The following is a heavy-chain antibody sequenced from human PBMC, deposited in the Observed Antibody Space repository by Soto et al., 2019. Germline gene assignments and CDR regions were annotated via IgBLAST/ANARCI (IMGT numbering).Heavy chain of an antibody. Sequence: SETLSLTCAVSGGSISGSYYYWGWLRQSPGRGPEWIGSVFYTGFTSYNPSLESRGSVSVDTSKNQFSLKVSAVTAADTAVYYCASSQKGYNWNYFDHWGQGALVTVSS. CDR1: GGSISGSYYY. V-gene: IGHV4-39*01. CDR3: ASSQKGYNWNYFDH. CDR2: VFYTGFT. D-gene: IGHD1-20*01. J-gene: IGHJ4*02.